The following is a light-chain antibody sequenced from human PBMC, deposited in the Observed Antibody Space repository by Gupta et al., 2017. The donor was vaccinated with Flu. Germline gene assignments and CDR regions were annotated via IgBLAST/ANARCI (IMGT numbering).Light chain of an antibody. Sequence: QSVLTQPPSVSGAPGQTVTISCTGSTSNIGAGYDVQWYQQYPGAAANLLVSGNSGRRSGGPDRLSGSKSGTSASMAITGIQTEEEADYYCQSYDSGRSGSWVFGGGTKLTVL. CDR1: TSNIGAGYD. V-gene: IGLV1-40*01. CDR2: GNS. CDR3: QSYDSGRSGSWV. J-gene: IGLJ3*02.